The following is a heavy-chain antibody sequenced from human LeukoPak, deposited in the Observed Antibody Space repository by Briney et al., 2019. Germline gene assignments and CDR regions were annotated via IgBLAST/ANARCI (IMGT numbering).Heavy chain of an antibody. V-gene: IGHV1-3*01. D-gene: IGHD2-2*01. CDR2: INAGNGNT. CDR1: GYTFTSYA. J-gene: IGHJ4*02. CDR3: ARDLYCSSTSCYDY. Sequence: RASVKVSCKAPGYTFTSYAMHWVRQAPGQRLEWMGWINAGNGNTKYSQKFQGRVTITRDTSASTAYMELSSLRSEDTAVYYCARDLYCSSTSCYDYWGQGTLVTVSS.